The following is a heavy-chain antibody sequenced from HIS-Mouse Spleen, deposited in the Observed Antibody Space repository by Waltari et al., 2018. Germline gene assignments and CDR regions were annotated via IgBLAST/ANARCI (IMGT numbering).Heavy chain of an antibody. J-gene: IGHJ2*01. V-gene: IGHV4-39*07. CDR3: AREIPYSSSWYDWYFDL. D-gene: IGHD6-13*01. CDR1: GGSISSSSYY. CDR2: INYSGTT. Sequence: QLQLQESGPGLVKPSETLSLTCTVPGGSISSSSYYWGWIRQPPGKGREWIGSINYSGTTCYNPARKSRVTISVDTSKNPFSLKLSSVTAADTAVDYSAREIPYSSSWYDWYFDLWGRGTLVTVSS.